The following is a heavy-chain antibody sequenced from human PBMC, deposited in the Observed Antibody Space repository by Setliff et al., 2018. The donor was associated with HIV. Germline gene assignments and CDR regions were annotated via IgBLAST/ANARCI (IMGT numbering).Heavy chain of an antibody. Sequence: GSLRLSCAASGFTFSSFSMNWVRQAPGKGLEWIGTIYYSGTTYYNPSVKSRVTISVDTSKNQFSLNLTSVTATDTAVYYCASRPYSYDYSGRVFDFWGQGALVTVSS. J-gene: IGHJ4*02. D-gene: IGHD3-22*01. CDR2: IYYSGTT. CDR3: ASRPYSYDYSGRVFDF. CDR1: GFTFSSFSMN. V-gene: IGHV4-39*01.